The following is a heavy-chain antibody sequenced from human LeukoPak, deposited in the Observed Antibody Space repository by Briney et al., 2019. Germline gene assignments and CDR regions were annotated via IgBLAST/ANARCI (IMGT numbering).Heavy chain of an antibody. Sequence: PSETLSLTCTVSGGSISSYYWSWIRQPPGKGLEWIGYIYYSGNSNYNPSLKSRVTISADTSKNEFSLKLSSVTAADTAIYYCARDCDWNDVDYYYGLDVWGQGTTVTVSS. V-gene: IGHV4-59*01. CDR1: GGSISSYY. D-gene: IGHD1-1*01. J-gene: IGHJ6*02. CDR2: IYYSGNS. CDR3: ARDCDWNDVDYYYGLDV.